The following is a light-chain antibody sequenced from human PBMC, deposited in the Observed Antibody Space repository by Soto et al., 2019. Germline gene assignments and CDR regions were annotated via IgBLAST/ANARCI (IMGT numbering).Light chain of an antibody. Sequence: EIVLVQSPGTLSLSPGERATLSCRASQSVSNNYLAWYQQKPGQAPRLLIYGASSRATGVPDRFSGSGTGTDFSLTITILEPEDVAFYYGQQYGVSPLMFTFGQGTKVGVK. CDR3: QQYGVSPLMFT. J-gene: IGKJ2*01. CDR2: GAS. CDR1: QSVSNNY. V-gene: IGKV3-20*01.